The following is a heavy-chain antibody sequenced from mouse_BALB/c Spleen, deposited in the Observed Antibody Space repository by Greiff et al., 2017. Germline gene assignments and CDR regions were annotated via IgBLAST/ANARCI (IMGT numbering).Heavy chain of an antibody. V-gene: IGHV2-6-2*01. CDR2: IWSDGST. CDR1: GFSLTSYG. Sequence: VQRVESGPDLVAPSQSLSITCTVSGFSLTSYGVHWVRQPPGKGLEWLVVIWSDGSTTYNSALKSRLSISKDNSKSQVFLKMNSLQTDDTAMYYCARELGRGYYAMDYWGQGTSVTVSS. J-gene: IGHJ4*01. D-gene: IGHD4-1*01. CDR3: ARELGRGYYAMDY.